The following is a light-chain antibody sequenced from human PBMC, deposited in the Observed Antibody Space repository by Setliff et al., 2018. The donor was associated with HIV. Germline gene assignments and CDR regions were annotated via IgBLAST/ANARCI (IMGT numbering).Light chain of an antibody. CDR2: EVN. CDR1: SSDIGGYNY. J-gene: IGLJ1*01. Sequence: SALTQPASVSGPPGQSITISCTGTSSDIGGYNYVSWYQQHPGRAPKLIIYEVNIRPSGVSNRFAGFKFGNTASLSISGLQPEDEADYYCASYTSSSTRVFGTGTKVTVL. CDR3: ASYTSSSTRV. V-gene: IGLV2-14*01.